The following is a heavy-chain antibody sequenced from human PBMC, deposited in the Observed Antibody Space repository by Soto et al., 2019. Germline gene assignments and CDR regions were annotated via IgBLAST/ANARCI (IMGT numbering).Heavy chain of an antibody. J-gene: IGHJ4*02. V-gene: IGHV3-23*01. D-gene: IGHD3-22*01. CDR1: AFTFNNYA. Sequence: EVQLLESGGGLGQPGGSLSLSCAASAFTFNNYAMSWVRQAPGKGLEWVSGIGGSGRTTYYADSVKGRFTISRDNSNNTPFLQMNSLRAEDTAVYYCAKSRYSDSSGDFYDYWGQGTLVTVSS. CDR3: AKSRYSDSSGDFYDY. CDR2: IGGSGRTT.